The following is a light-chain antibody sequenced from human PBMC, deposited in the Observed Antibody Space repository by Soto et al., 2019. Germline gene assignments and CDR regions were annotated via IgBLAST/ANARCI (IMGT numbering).Light chain of an antibody. CDR2: DVT. Sequence: QSALTQPRSVSGSPGQSVTISCTGTSSDFGGYDFVSWYQHHPGKAPKLIIYDVTKRPSGVPDRFSGSKSGNTASLTISGLQAEDEADYFCCTYAGSYAFWVFGGGTKVTVL. CDR3: CTYAGSYAFWV. CDR1: SSDFGGYDF. V-gene: IGLV2-11*01. J-gene: IGLJ3*02.